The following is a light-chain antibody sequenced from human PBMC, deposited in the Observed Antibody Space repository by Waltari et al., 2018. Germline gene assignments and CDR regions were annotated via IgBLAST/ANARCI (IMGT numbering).Light chain of an antibody. CDR3: SSQTLDGVVL. CDR1: GSGVGASDF. V-gene: IGLV2-14*03. Sequence: QSALTQPASVSGSPGQSITISCSGIGSGVGASDFVSWFPLHPGKAPQVIIYDVTNRPAGVSDRFSASKSADTASLTISGLQPEDEGDYYCSSQTLDGVVLFGGGTKLTVL. J-gene: IGLJ2*01. CDR2: DVT.